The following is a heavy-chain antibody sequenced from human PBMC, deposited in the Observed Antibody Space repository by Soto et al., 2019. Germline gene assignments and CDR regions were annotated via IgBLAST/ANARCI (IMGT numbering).Heavy chain of an antibody. V-gene: IGHV4-59*08. CDR2: IYYGGSA. CDR3: ERGGNCANGVCSALDY. Sequence: KTSETLYLTCTVSGGSISTYYWSWIRQPPGKGLEWIGYIYYGGSADYNPSLKSRVTISVDTSKKQFSLKLSSVTAADTAVYYCERGGNCANGVCSALDYCGQGTLVPVSS. CDR1: GGSISTYY. D-gene: IGHD2-8*01. J-gene: IGHJ4*02.